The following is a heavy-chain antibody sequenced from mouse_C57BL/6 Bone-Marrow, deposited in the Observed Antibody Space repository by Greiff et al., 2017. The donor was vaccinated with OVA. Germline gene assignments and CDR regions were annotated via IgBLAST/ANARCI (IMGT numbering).Heavy chain of an antibody. Sequence: VQLQQPGAELVKPGASVKLSCKASGYTFTSYWMHWVKQRPGQGLEWIGMIHPNSGSTNYNEKFKSKATLTVDKSSSTAYMQLGSLTSEDSAVYYCASKDERFAYWGQGTLVTVSA. CDR2: IHPNSGST. CDR3: ASKDERFAY. V-gene: IGHV1-64*01. CDR1: GYTFTSYW. J-gene: IGHJ3*01.